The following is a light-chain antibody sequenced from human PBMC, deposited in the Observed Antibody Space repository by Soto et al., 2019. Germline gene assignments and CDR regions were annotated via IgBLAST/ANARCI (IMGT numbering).Light chain of an antibody. CDR1: QSVSSN. CDR2: GAS. V-gene: IGKV3-15*01. Sequence: EIVMTQSPATLSVSPGERATLSCRASQSVSSNLAWYQQKPGQAPRLLIYGASTRATGIPDRFSGSASGTEFTLTISSLQSEDFAVYYCQKYNNWPPSTFGQGTRLEIK. J-gene: IGKJ5*01. CDR3: QKYNNWPPST.